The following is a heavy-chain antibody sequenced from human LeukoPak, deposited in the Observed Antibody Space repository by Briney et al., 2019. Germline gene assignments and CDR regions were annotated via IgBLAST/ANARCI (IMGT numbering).Heavy chain of an antibody. CDR2: INPNSGGT. CDR1: GYTFTGYY. J-gene: IGHJ4*02. Sequence: ASVNVSCKSCGYTFTGYYMHWVRQARGQGLEWMGWINPNSGGTNYAQKFRGRVTMTRDTSISTAYMELSRLRSDDTAVYYCARVEWDYWGQGTLVTVSS. D-gene: IGHD3-3*01. CDR3: ARVEWDY. V-gene: IGHV1-2*02.